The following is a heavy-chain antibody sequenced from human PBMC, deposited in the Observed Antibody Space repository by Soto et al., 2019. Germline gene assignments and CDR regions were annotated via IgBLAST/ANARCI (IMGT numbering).Heavy chain of an antibody. V-gene: IGHV3-48*01. Sequence: HLGGSLRLSCAASGFTFSIYSMNWVRQAPGKGLEWVSYISSSSSTIYYADSVKGRFTISRDNAKNSLYLQMNSLRAEDTAVYYCARGVTSGSYYWPRLYYFDYWGQGTLVTVSS. CDR3: ARGVTSGSYYWPRLYYFDY. CDR1: GFTFSIYS. D-gene: IGHD3-10*01. J-gene: IGHJ4*02. CDR2: ISSSSSTI.